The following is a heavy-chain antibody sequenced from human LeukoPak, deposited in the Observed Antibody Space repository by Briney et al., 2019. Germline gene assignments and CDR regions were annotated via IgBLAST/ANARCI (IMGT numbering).Heavy chain of an antibody. D-gene: IGHD4-23*01. CDR2: ITGSGGTT. J-gene: IGHJ5*02. CDR1: GFTFINYA. V-gene: IGHV3-23*01. CDR3: AKCNSLSGLSCEP. Sequence: GGSLRLSCAASGFTFINYAMSWVRQAPGKGLEWVSGITGSGGTTYYADSVKGRFTISRDNSKSTLYLQMNSLRAEDTAVYYCAKCNSLSGLSCEPWGQGTLVTVSS.